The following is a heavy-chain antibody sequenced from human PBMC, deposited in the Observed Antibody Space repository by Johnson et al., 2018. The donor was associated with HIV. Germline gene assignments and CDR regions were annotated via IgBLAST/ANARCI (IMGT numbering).Heavy chain of an antibody. CDR1: GFTFSSYA. CDR2: ISYDGSNK. J-gene: IGHJ3*02. CDR3: AKDRNWGRLFDGFDI. V-gene: IGHV3-30*04. D-gene: IGHD7-27*01. Sequence: QVQLVESGGGVVQPGRSLRLSCAASGFTFSSYAMHWVCQAPGKGLEWVAVISYDGSNKHYADSVKGRFTISRDNSKNTLYLQMNSLRPEDTAVYYCAKDRNWGRLFDGFDIWGRGTMVTVSS.